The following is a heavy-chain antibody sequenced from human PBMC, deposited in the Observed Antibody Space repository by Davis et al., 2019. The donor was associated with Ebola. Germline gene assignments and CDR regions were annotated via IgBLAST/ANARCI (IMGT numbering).Heavy chain of an antibody. Sequence: GGSLRLSCAASGFTFSGSAMHWVRQASGKGLEWVGRIRSKANSYATAYAASVKGRSTTSRDDSKNTAYLQMNSLKTEDTAVYYCTTTTTASDYWGQGTLVTVSS. CDR2: IRSKANSYAT. J-gene: IGHJ4*02. D-gene: IGHD4-11*01. CDR3: TTTTTASDY. CDR1: GFTFSGSA. V-gene: IGHV3-73*01.